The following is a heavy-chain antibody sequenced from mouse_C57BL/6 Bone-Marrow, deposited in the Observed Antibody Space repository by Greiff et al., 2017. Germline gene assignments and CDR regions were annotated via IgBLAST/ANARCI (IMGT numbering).Heavy chain of an antibody. CDR2: ICPRSGNT. D-gene: IGHD6-1*01. CDR1: GYTFTSSG. Sequence: VKLVESGAELARPGASVKLSCKASGYTFTSSGISWVKQRPGQGLAWIGEICPRSGNTHYNEKFKGKATLTADKSASTAYMEIRILTSEDSAVYFCARVPLFDYWGQGTTLTVSS. J-gene: IGHJ2*01. V-gene: IGHV1-81*01. CDR3: ARVPLFDY.